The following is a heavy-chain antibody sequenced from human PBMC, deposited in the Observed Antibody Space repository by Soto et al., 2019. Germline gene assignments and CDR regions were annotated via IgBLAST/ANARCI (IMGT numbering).Heavy chain of an antibody. D-gene: IGHD2-15*01. V-gene: IGHV1-18*01. CDR1: GYTFTSYG. CDR2: ISAYNGNT. J-gene: IGHJ4*02. Sequence: ASVKVSCKASGYTFTSYGISWVRQAPGQGLEWMGWISAYNGNTNYAQKLQGRVTMTTDTSTSTAYMELRSLRSDDTAVYYCARGYRGSYCSGGSCYSDYWGQGTLVTVSS. CDR3: ARGYRGSYCSGGSCYSDY.